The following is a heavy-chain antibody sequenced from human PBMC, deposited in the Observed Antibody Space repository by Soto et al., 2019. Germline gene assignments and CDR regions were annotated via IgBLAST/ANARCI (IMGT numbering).Heavy chain of an antibody. V-gene: IGHV3-33*01. CDR1: GFTFSSYG. Sequence: QVQLVESGGGVVQPGKSLRLSCATSGFTFSSYGMLWLRQAPGKGLEWVAVIWFDGSKIYYTDSVRGRFIISRDSSTNTVYLQMNSLRAEDTAVYYCVRDVGRWPQRYFDYWGQGTLVTVAS. J-gene: IGHJ4*02. CDR3: VRDVGRWPQRYFDY. D-gene: IGHD3-10*01. CDR2: IWFDGSKI.